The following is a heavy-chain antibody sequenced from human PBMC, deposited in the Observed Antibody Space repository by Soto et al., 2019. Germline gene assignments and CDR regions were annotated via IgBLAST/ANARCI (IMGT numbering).Heavy chain of an antibody. J-gene: IGHJ3*01. CDR2: TYYRSKWYD. CDR1: GDSVSSKSAA. D-gene: IGHD3-22*01. CDR3: ARTNDYYDTVAPFDV. V-gene: IGHV6-1*01. Sequence: SQTLSLTCVISGDSVSSKSAAWNWIRQSPSRGLEWLGRTYYRSKWYDDYAVSVKSRITINPDTSKNQFSLQLNSVTPEDTAVYYCARTNDYYDTVAPFDVWGQGTMVTVS.